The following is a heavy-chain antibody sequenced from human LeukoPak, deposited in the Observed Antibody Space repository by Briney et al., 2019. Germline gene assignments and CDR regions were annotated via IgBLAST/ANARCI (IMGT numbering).Heavy chain of an antibody. CDR2: IIPILGTA. J-gene: IGHJ4*02. V-gene: IGHV1-69*13. D-gene: IGHD2-2*02. CDR3: ARDSGTRDIVVVPAAILDY. Sequence: ASVKVSCKASGGTFSSYAISWVRQAPGQGLEWMGGIIPILGTANYAQKFQGRVTITADESTSTAYMELSSLRSEDTAVYYCARDSGTRDIVVVPAAILDYWGQGTLVTVSS. CDR1: GGTFSSYA.